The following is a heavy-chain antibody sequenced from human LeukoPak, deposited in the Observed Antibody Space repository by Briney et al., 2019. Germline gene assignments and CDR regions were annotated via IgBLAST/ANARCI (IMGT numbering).Heavy chain of an antibody. D-gene: IGHD2-2*01. CDR1: GGSISSGGYS. Sequence: KPSETLSPTCAVSGGSISSGGYSWSWIRQPPGKGLEWIGYIYHSGSTNYNPSLSSRVTISVDRSKKQFSLKLSSVAAADTAVSYCARYIVVVPAAIAYFQHWGQGTLVTVSS. J-gene: IGHJ1*01. CDR2: IYHSGST. V-gene: IGHV4-30-2*01. CDR3: ARYIVVVPAAIAYFQH.